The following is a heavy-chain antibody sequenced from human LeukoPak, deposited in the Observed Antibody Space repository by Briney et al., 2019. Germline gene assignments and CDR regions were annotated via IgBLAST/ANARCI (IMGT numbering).Heavy chain of an antibody. J-gene: IGHJ3*02. V-gene: IGHV4-59*01. CDR2: ISYSGNT. CDR1: GGSISNYY. Sequence: SETLSLTCTVSGGSISNYYWTWIRQPPGKGLEWIGFISYSGNTNYNPSLKSRVTISLDTSKNQFSLKLISVTAADTAVYYCAQSSSWYGNAFDIWGQGTMVTVSS. D-gene: IGHD6-13*01. CDR3: AQSSSWYGNAFDI.